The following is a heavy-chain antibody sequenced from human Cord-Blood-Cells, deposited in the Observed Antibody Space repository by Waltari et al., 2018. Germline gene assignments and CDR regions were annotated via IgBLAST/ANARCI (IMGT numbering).Heavy chain of an antibody. CDR1: GGSFSGYY. CDR2: INHSGST. D-gene: IGHD7-27*01. CDR3: AKANWGPFDY. J-gene: IGHJ4*02. Sequence: QVQLQQWGAGLLKPSETLSLTCAVYGGSFSGYYWSWIRQPPGKGLEWIGEINHSGSTNYHPSLKSRVTISVDTSKNQFSLKLSSVTAADTAVYYCAKANWGPFDYWGQGTLVTVSS. V-gene: IGHV4-34*01.